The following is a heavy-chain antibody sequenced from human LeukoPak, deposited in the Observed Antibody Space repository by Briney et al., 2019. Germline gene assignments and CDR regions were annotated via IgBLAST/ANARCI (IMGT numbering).Heavy chain of an antibody. CDR3: ARDQEGFDY. CDR1: GYTFTSNY. Sequence: ASVKVSCKASGYTFTSNYIHWVRQAPGQGLEWMGMIYPRDGSTSYAQKFQGRVTVTRDTSTSTVHMELSGLRSEDTAVYYCARDQEGFDYGGQGPRVTVSS. V-gene: IGHV1-46*01. CDR2: IYPRDGST. J-gene: IGHJ4*02.